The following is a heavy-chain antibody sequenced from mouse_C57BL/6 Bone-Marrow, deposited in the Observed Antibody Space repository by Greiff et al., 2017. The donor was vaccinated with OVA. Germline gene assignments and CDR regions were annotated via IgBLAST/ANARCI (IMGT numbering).Heavy chain of an antibody. CDR1: GYTFTSYW. V-gene: IGHV1-69*01. Sequence: QVQLQQPGAELVMPGASVKLSCKASGYTFTSYWMHWVKQRPGQGLEWIGEIDPSDSYTNYNQKFKGKSTLTVDKSSSTAYMQLSSLTSEDSAVYYCARNCYYFYWYFDVWGTGTTVTVSS. J-gene: IGHJ1*03. CDR3: ARNCYYFYWYFDV. CDR2: IDPSDSYT. D-gene: IGHD2-3*01.